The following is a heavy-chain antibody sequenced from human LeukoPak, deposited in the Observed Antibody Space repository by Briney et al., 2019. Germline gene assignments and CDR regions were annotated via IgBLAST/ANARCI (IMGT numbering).Heavy chain of an antibody. V-gene: IGHV3-53*05. Sequence: GGSLRLSCAASGFTVSSNYMSWVRQAPGKGLEWVSIIYSGGSTFYADSVKGRFTISRDNSKNTLYLQMNSLRAEDTAVYYCARGAARMVEMGTIISFEYWGQGTLVTVSS. J-gene: IGHJ4*02. CDR1: GFTVSSNY. CDR3: ARGAARMVEMGTIISFEY. D-gene: IGHD5-24*01. CDR2: IYSGGST.